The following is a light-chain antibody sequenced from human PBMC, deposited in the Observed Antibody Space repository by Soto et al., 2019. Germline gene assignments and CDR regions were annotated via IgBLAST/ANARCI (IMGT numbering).Light chain of an antibody. CDR3: QQYNNWPPYI. V-gene: IGKV3-15*01. CDR2: GAS. Sequence: EIVMTQSPATLSVSPGERATLSCRASQSVSSNLAWYQQKRGQAPRLLIYGASTRATGIPARFSGSGSGTEFTLTISGLQSEDFAVYYCQQYNNWPPYIFGQGTKLEIK. CDR1: QSVSSN. J-gene: IGKJ2*01.